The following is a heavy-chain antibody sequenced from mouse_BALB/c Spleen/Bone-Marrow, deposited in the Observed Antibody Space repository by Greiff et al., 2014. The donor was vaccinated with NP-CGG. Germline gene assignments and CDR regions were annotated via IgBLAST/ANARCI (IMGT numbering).Heavy chain of an antibody. D-gene: IGHD2-2*01. J-gene: IGHJ3*01. CDR2: IYPGSGST. CDR1: GYTFTSYW. Sequence: LQQSGSELVRPGASVKLSCKASGYTFTSYWMHWVKQRPGQGLEWIGNIYPGSGSTNYDEKFKSKATLTVDTSSSTAYMQLSSVTSEDSAVYYCTRGGVYYAYDGACFAYWGQGTLVTVSA. V-gene: IGHV1S22*01. CDR3: TRGGVYYAYDGACFAY.